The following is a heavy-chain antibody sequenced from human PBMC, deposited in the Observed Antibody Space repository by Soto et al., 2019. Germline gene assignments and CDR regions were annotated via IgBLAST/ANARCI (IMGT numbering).Heavy chain of an antibody. CDR3: ARGGYYDSSGYPASGAFDI. V-gene: IGHV1-69*13. D-gene: IGHD3-22*01. CDR1: GGTFSSYA. CDR2: IIPIFGTA. Sequence: SVKVSCKASGGTFSSYAISWVLQAPGQGLEWMGGIIPIFGTANYAQKFQGRVTITADESTSTAYMELSSLRSEDTAVYYCARGGYYDSSGYPASGAFDIWGQGTMVTVSS. J-gene: IGHJ3*02.